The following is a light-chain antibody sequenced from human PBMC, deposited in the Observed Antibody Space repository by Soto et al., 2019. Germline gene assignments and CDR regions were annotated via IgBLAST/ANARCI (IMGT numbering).Light chain of an antibody. CDR2: DND. CDR1: SSNIGNNY. CDR3: GTWDTSLNGYV. V-gene: IGLV1-51*01. Sequence: QSVLTQPPSVSAAPGQKVTISCSGSSSNIGNNYVSWYQHLPGTAPKLLIYDNDKRPSGIPDRFSGSKSGTSATLGITGLQTGDEAEYYCGTWDTSLNGYVFGPGTKLTVL. J-gene: IGLJ1*01.